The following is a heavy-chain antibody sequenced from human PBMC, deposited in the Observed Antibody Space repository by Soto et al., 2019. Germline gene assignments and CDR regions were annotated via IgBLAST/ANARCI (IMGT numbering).Heavy chain of an antibody. D-gene: IGHD2-21*01. V-gene: IGHV3-33*01. CDR1: GFTFSPYG. Sequence: QVQLVESGGGVVQPGGSLRLSCAASGFTFSPYGMHWVRQAPGKGLEWVAVIWYDGNNKYYADSVKGGFTISRDNSNNTLYVQMTSLRAEDTAVYYCARGLHSLFDYWGQGTLVTVSS. CDR3: ARGLHSLFDY. CDR2: IWYDGNNK. J-gene: IGHJ4*02.